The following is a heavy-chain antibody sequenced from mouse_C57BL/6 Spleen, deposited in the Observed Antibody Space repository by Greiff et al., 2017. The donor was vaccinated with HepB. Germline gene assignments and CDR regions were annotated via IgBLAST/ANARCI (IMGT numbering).Heavy chain of an antibody. CDR2: FYPGSGSI. CDR1: GYTFTEYT. V-gene: IGHV1-62-2*01. Sequence: LVKPGASVKLSCKASGYTFTEYTIHWVKQRSGQGLEWIGWFYPGSGSIKYNEKFKDKATLTADKSSSTVYMELSRLTSEDSAVYFCARQTLLRYAMDYWGQGTSVTVSS. J-gene: IGHJ4*01. D-gene: IGHD1-2*01. CDR3: ARQTLLRYAMDY.